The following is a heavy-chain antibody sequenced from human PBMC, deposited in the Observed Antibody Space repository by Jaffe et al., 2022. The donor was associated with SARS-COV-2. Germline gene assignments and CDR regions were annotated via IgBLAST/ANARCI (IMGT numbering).Heavy chain of an antibody. Sequence: EVQLVESGGGLVQPGGSLRLSCAASGFIFSSYAMGWVRQAPGKGLEWVSYISSSSSTIYYADSLKGRFTISRDNAKNSLYLHMNSLRDEDTAVYYCARKGSGSYRFDYWGQGTLVTVSS. D-gene: IGHD1-26*01. J-gene: IGHJ4*02. CDR2: ISSSSSTI. CDR1: GFIFSSYA. CDR3: ARKGSGSYRFDY. V-gene: IGHV3-48*02.